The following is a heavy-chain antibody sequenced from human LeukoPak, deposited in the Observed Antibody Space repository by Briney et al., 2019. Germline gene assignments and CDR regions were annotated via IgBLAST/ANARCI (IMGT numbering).Heavy chain of an antibody. CDR2: ISFDGNNK. Sequence: GGSLRLSCAGSGFTFNNYAMRWVRQAPGKGLEWVAAISFDGNNKYYVDSVKGRFTISRDQSQNTLYLQMNSLRSEDTAVYYCVRDRSTYYDLWSGLQWGQGTLVTVSS. CDR3: VRDRSTYYDLWSGLQ. V-gene: IGHV3-30-3*01. D-gene: IGHD3-3*01. CDR1: GFTFNNYA. J-gene: IGHJ4*02.